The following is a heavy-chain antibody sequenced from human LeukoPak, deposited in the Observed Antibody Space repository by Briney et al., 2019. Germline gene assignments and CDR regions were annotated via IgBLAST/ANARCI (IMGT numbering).Heavy chain of an antibody. CDR3: ARGGTPYGDYFDY. CDR1: GFTFSSYS. D-gene: IGHD4-17*01. V-gene: IGHV3-21*01. Sequence: GGSLRLSCAASGFTFSSYSMNWVRQAPGKGLEWVSSISSSSSYIYYADSVKGRFTISRDNAKNSLYLQMNSLRAEDTAVYYCARGGTPYGDYFDYWGQGTLVTVSS. J-gene: IGHJ4*02. CDR2: ISSSSSYI.